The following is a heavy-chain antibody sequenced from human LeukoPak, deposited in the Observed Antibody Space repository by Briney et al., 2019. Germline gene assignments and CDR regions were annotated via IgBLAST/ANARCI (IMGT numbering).Heavy chain of an antibody. D-gene: IGHD6-19*01. J-gene: IGHJ2*01. CDR2: IYYSGST. CDR1: GGSISNGGYY. V-gene: IGHV4-31*02. Sequence: SETLSLTCSVSGGSISNGGYYWSWIRQHPGRGLEWIGYIYYSGSTYYNPSLKSRVTISVDTSKNQFSLKLSSVTAADTAVYYCARGSLSYWYFDLWGRGTLVTVSS. CDR3: ARGSLSYWYFDL.